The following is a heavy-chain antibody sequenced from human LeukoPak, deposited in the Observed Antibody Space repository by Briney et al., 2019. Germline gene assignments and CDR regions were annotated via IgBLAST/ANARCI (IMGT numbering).Heavy chain of an antibody. D-gene: IGHD1-14*01. V-gene: IGHV3-30*02. CDR2: IRYDGSNK. J-gene: IGHJ4*02. CDR3: ARGDGDDPIPGTDY. Sequence: GGSLRLSCAASGFTFSSYGMHWVRQAPGKGLEWVAFIRYDGSNKYYADSVKGRFTISRDNSKNTLYLQMNSLRAEDTAVYYCARGDGDDPIPGTDYWGQGTLVTVSS. CDR1: GFTFSSYG.